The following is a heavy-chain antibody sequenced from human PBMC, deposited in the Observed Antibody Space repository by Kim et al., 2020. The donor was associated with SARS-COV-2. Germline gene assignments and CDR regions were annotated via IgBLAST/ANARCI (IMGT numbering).Heavy chain of an antibody. J-gene: IGHJ4*02. V-gene: IGHV3-30*03. CDR1: GFTFSSYG. CDR3: ASPLWFGELSPDY. D-gene: IGHD3-10*01. Sequence: GGSLRLSCAASGFTFSSYGMHWVRQAPGKGLEWVAVISYDGSNKYYADSVKGRFTISRDNSKNTLYLQMNSLRAEDTAVYYCASPLWFGELSPDYWCQGTLVTVSS. CDR2: ISYDGSNK.